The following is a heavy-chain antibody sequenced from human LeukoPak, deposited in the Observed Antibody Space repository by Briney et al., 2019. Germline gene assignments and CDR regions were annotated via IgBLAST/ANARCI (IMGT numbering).Heavy chain of an antibody. J-gene: IGHJ6*02. CDR3: ARGFRDDFWSGYYERPYYGMDV. D-gene: IGHD3-3*01. Sequence: SETLSLTCTVSGGSISSYYWSWIRQPPGKGLEWIGYIYYSGSTNYNPSLKSRVTISVDTSKNQFSLKLSSVTAADTAVYYCARGFRDDFWSGYYERPYYGMDVWGQGTTVTVSS. V-gene: IGHV4-59*01. CDR1: GGSISSYY. CDR2: IYYSGST.